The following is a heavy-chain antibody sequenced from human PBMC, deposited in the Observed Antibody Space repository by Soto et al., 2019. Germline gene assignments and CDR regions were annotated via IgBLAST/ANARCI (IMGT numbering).Heavy chain of an antibody. CDR3: ARHRVITIFGVVIINPMDV. CDR1: GGSISSYY. V-gene: IGHV4-59*08. CDR2: IYYSGST. D-gene: IGHD3-3*01. Sequence: PSETLSLTCTVSGGSISSYYWSWIRQPPGKGLEWIGYIYYSGSTNYNPSLKSRVTISVDTSKNQFSLKLSSVTAADTAVYYCARHRVITIFGVVIINPMDVWGKGTTVTVSS. J-gene: IGHJ6*03.